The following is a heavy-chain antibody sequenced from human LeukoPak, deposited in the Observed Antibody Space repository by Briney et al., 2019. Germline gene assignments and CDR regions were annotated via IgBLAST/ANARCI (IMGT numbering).Heavy chain of an antibody. J-gene: IGHJ3*01. CDR3: ARGYHDPGFPFAV. D-gene: IGHD1-1*01. CDR2: ISSRGSAI. Sequence: PGGSLRLSCPPSGFTFSSYDMNWVRQAPGKGLEWVSYISSRGSAIYYADSVNGRFTISRDNAKNSLYLQMNSLRADATAVYYCARGYHDPGFPFAVSGPRTIVTVSS. V-gene: IGHV3-48*03. CDR1: GFTFSSYD.